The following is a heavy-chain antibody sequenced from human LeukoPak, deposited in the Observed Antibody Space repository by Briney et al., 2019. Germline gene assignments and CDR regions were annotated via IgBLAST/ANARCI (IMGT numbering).Heavy chain of an antibody. J-gene: IGHJ3*02. CDR3: ARGHDAFDI. CDR1: GFTFSSYA. CDR2: ISYDGSNK. V-gene: IGHV3-30-3*01. Sequence: PGGSLRLSCAASGFTFSSYAMHWVRQARGKGLEWVAVISYDGSNKYYADSVQGRFTISRDNSKNTLYLQMNSLRAEDTAVYYCARGHDAFDIWGRGTMVTVSS.